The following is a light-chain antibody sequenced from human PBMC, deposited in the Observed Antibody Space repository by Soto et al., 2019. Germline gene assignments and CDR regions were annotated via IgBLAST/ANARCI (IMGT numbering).Light chain of an antibody. CDR3: QHYYNYPWT. J-gene: IGKJ1*01. CDR2: AAS. Sequence: AVLLTQSPSFFSASTGDRATISRRARHDLHYYLAWYQQVPGKAPKLLLYAASILQTGVPSRFSGSGSGTDFTLTIDGLQSEDFATYFCQHYYNYPWTFGQGTTVE. CDR1: HDLHYY. V-gene: IGKV1-8*01.